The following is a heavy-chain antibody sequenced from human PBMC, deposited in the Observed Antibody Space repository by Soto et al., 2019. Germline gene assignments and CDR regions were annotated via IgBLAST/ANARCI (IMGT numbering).Heavy chain of an antibody. Sequence: EVQLLESGGGLVQPGGSLRLSCAASGFTFSSFTLAWVRQAPGKGLEWVSAISGSGGDTYYAQSVRGRFTISRDNSANTQYLQMNRLRADDTAVYYCAKRVSRSFSRYFYIDVWGKGTTVIVSS. V-gene: IGHV3-23*01. D-gene: IGHD6-6*01. CDR3: AKRVSRSFSRYFYIDV. CDR2: ISGSGGDT. J-gene: IGHJ6*03. CDR1: GFTFSSFT.